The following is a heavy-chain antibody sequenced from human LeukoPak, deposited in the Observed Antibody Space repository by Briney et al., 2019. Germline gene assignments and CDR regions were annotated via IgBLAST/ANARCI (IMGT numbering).Heavy chain of an antibody. CDR1: GGTFSSYA. CDR3: ARDRGGIAAAGGLDY. Sequence: SVKVSCKASGGTFSSYAISWVRQAPGQGLEWMRGIIPIFGTANYAQKFQGRVTITTDESTSTAYMELSSLRSEDTAVYYCARDRGGIAAAGGLDYWGQGTLVTVSS. CDR2: IIPIFGTA. V-gene: IGHV1-69*05. J-gene: IGHJ4*02. D-gene: IGHD6-13*01.